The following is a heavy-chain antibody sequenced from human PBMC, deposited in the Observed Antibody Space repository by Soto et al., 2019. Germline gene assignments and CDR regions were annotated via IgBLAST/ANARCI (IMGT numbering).Heavy chain of an antibody. CDR3: AKDQVVVRSSFDY. CDR2: ISGSGGST. J-gene: IGHJ4*02. Sequence: LRLSCAASGFTFSICAMSWVRQAPGKGLERVSAISGSGGSTYYADSVKGRFTISRDNSKNTLYLQMNSLRAEDTAVYYCAKDQVVVRSSFDYWGQGTLVTISS. D-gene: IGHD2-21*01. V-gene: IGHV3-23*01. CDR1: GFTFSICA.